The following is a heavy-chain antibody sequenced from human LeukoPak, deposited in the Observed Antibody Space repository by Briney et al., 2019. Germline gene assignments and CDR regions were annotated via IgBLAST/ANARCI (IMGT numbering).Heavy chain of an antibody. J-gene: IGHJ4*02. CDR1: TFTVIDHY. Sequence: GGSLRLSCAASTFTVIDHYMTWVRQAPGRGLEWVAAIYPGGSTYYADSVKGRFTISRDNSKNTVYLQMNSLRAEDTAVYYCARGSGWYRPIDYWGQGTLVTVSS. CDR2: IYPGGST. V-gene: IGHV3-66*02. CDR3: ARGSGWYRPIDY. D-gene: IGHD6-19*01.